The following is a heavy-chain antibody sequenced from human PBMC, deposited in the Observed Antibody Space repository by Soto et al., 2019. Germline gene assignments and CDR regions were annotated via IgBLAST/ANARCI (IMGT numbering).Heavy chain of an antibody. D-gene: IGHD6-6*01. CDR1: GYTFTSYY. V-gene: IGHV1-46*01. J-gene: IGHJ4*02. CDR3: AAVSIAALPFDY. CDR2: INPSGGST. Sequence: QVQLVQSGAEVKKPGASVKVSCKASGYTFTSYYMHWVRQAPGQGLEWMGIINPSGGSTSYAQKFQGRVTMTRDTATSTVYRELSRLRSEHTAVYYCAAVSIAALPFDYWRQGCLFTVSS.